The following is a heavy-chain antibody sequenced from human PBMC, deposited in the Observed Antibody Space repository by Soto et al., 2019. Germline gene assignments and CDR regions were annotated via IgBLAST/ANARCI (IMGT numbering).Heavy chain of an antibody. CDR2: VKDGGHA. J-gene: IGHJ4*02. CDR1: GGSLSGYY. CDR3: ARGQEGVVATH. V-gene: IGHV4-34*01. Sequence: QVQLQQWGAGLLKPSETLSLNCAVTGGSLSGYYWSWIRQPPGKGLEWIGEVKDGGHANYSPSLRGRVTISSDPSNNQFLLSLYSVTAADTGVYYRARGQEGVVATHWDQGSLVTVSS. D-gene: IGHD5-12*01.